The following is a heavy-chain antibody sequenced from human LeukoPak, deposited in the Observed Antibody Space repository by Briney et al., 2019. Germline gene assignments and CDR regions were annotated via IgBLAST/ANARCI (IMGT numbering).Heavy chain of an antibody. CDR2: INSDGSST. V-gene: IGHV3-74*01. CDR3: ARLKPGIAAAGTRDWFDP. Sequence: HPGGSLRLSCAASGFTFSSYWMRWVRQAPGKGLVWVSRINSDGSSTSYADSVKGRFTISRDNAKNTLHLQMNSLRAEDTAVYYCARLKPGIAAAGTRDWFDPWGQGTLVTVSS. CDR1: GFTFSSYW. D-gene: IGHD6-13*01. J-gene: IGHJ5*02.